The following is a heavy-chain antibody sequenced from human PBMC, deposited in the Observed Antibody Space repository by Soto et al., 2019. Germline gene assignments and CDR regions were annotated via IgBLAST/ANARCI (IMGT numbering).Heavy chain of an antibody. CDR3: AKNGQPPYYYYGLDV. CDR1: GYTFTRYG. D-gene: IGHD2-8*01. CDR2: ISGYNGDA. Sequence: ASVKVSCKASGYTFTRYGISWVRQAPGQGLEWMGWISGYNGDANYAQSFQGRVSMTIDTSTTTAYMELRTLTPDDTAVYYCAKNGQPPYYYYGLDVWGQGTTVNVSS. J-gene: IGHJ6*02. V-gene: IGHV1-18*01.